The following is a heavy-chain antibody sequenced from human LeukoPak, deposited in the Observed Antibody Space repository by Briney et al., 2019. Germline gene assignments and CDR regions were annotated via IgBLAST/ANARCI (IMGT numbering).Heavy chain of an antibody. V-gene: IGHV4-59*08. J-gene: IGHJ5*02. CDR1: GGSITSYY. D-gene: IGHD6-13*01. CDR3: ARQVTAAAGTNWFDP. CDR2: IYYSGST. Sequence: SGTLSLTCTVSGGSITSYYWSWIRQPPGKGLEWIGYIYYSGSTNYNPSLKSRVTMSVDTSKNQFSLKLTSMTAADTAIYYCARQVTAAAGTNWFDPWGQGTLVTVSS.